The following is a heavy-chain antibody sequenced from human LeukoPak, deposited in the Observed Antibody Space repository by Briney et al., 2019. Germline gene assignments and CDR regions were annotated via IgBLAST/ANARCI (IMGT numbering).Heavy chain of an antibody. Sequence: PGGSLRLSCAASGFTFSSYAMSWVRQAPGKGLEWVSAISGSGGSTYYADSVKGRFTISRDNSKNTLYLQMNSLRAEDTAVYYCAKVKRPYIVGATCIDYWGQGTLVTVSS. CDR3: AKVKRPYIVGATCIDY. CDR1: GFTFSSYA. J-gene: IGHJ4*02. CDR2: ISGSGGST. V-gene: IGHV3-23*01. D-gene: IGHD1-26*01.